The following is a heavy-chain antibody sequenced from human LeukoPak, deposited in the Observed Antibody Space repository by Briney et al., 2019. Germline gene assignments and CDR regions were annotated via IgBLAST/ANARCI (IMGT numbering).Heavy chain of an antibody. CDR2: ISYDGSNK. V-gene: IGHV3-30-3*01. CDR1: GFTFSSYA. D-gene: IGHD6-19*01. CDR3: AAGSGWYFGAFDI. Sequence: GGSLRLSCAASGFTFSSYAMHWVRQAPGKGLEWVAVISYDGSNKYYADSVKGRFTISRDNSKNTLYLQMNSLRAVDTAVYYCAAGSGWYFGAFDIWGQGTMVTVSS. J-gene: IGHJ3*02.